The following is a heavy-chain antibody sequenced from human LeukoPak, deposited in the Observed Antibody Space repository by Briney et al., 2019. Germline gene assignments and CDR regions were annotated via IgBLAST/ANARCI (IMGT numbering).Heavy chain of an antibody. Sequence: SETLSLTCTLPGGSISSSSYYWGWIRQPPGKGLEWIGRIYYSGRTYYNPSLKSRVTISVDTSKNQFSLKLSSVTAADTAVYYCEREAKDCSSTSCYTPEVYYFDYWGQGTLVTVSS. D-gene: IGHD2-2*02. CDR1: GGSISSSSYY. J-gene: IGHJ4*02. CDR2: IYYSGRT. V-gene: IGHV4-39*07. CDR3: EREAKDCSSTSCYTPEVYYFDY.